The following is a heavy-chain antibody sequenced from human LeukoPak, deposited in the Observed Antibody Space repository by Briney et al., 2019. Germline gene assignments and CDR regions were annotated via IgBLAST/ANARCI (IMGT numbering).Heavy chain of an antibody. CDR2: IKQDESEK. V-gene: IGHV3-7*01. Sequence: QAGGSLRLSCAASGFTFSSNRMSWGCQAPGKGLGWVANIKQDESEKYYVDSVKGRFTISRDNAKNSLYLQMNSLRAEDTAVYYCARDQVYAFWSGRFDYYYYYMDVWGKGTTVTVSS. CDR1: GFTFSSNR. J-gene: IGHJ6*03. D-gene: IGHD3-3*01. CDR3: ARDQVYAFWSGRFDYYYYYMDV.